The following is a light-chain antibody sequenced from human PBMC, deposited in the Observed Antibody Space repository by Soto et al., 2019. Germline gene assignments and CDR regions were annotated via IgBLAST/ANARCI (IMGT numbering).Light chain of an antibody. V-gene: IGKV1-39*01. CDR2: AAS. CDR3: QQSYSTPIT. J-gene: IGKJ5*01. CDR1: QSISSY. Sequence: DIQMTQSPSSLSASVGDRVTITCRASQSISSYLNWYQQKPGKAPKLLIYAASSLQSGVPSRFSGSGSGTDFTLTINSLQPEDFATYYCQQSYSTPITCGPGTRLEIK.